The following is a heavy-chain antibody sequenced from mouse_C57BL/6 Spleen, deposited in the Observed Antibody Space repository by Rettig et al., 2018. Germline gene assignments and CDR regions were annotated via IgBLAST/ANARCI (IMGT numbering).Heavy chain of an antibody. J-gene: IGHJ2*01. Sequence: ELVKPGASVKLSCTASGFNIKDYYMHWVKQRTEQGLEWIGRIDPEDGETKYAPKFQGKATITADTSSNTAYLQLSSLTSEDTAVYYCAREEALYYGYGEYYFDYWGQGTTLTVSS. CDR1: GFNIKDYY. CDR3: AREEALYYGYGEYYFDY. D-gene: IGHD2-2*01. V-gene: IGHV14-2*01. CDR2: IDPEDGET.